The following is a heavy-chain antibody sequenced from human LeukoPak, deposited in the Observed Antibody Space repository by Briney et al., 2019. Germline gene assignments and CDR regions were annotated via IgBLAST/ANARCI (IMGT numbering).Heavy chain of an antibody. CDR2: IKEAGSEK. CDR1: GFTFSRYW. D-gene: IGHD6-13*01. CDR3: ARDTSAERGQQLAN. Sequence: PGGSLRLSCAASGFTFSRYWMSWVRQAPGKGLEYMANIKEAGSEKYYVDSVKGRFTISRDNARNSLFLQMNSLRVDDTAVYYCARDTSAERGQQLANWGQGTLVTVSS. J-gene: IGHJ4*02. V-gene: IGHV3-7*04.